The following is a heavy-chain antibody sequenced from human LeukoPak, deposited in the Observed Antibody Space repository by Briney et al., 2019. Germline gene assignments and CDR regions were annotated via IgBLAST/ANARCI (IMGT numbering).Heavy chain of an antibody. CDR2: ISHGGIT. V-gene: IGHV4-34*01. CDR1: DGSLINYY. Sequence: SETLSLTCGVYDGSLINYYCHWIRQAPGKGLEWIGEISHGGITKHNPSLKSRVTMSQDTSKRQFSLKMNSMTAADTGVYYCGIFMDVVPGSMSWGLGTLVTVSP. D-gene: IGHD2-2*01. CDR3: GIFMDVVPGSMS. J-gene: IGHJ4*02.